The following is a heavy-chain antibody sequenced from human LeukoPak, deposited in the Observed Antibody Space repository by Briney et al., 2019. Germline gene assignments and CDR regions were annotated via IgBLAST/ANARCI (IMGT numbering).Heavy chain of an antibody. Sequence: XWVRQAPRQGXEWMGRIIPILGIANYAQKFQGRVTITADKSTSTAYMELSSLRSEDTAVYYCARDSIAAFDYWGQGTLVTVSS. D-gene: IGHD6-13*01. CDR2: IIPILGIA. V-gene: IGHV1-69*04. CDR3: ARDSIAAFDY. J-gene: IGHJ4*02.